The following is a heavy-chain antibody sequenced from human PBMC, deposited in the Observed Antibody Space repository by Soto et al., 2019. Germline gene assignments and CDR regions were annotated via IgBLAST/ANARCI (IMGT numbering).Heavy chain of an antibody. CDR1: EFTISGYA. J-gene: IGHJ1*01. CDR2: ISYDGSSK. D-gene: IGHD6-19*01. V-gene: IGHV3-30-3*01. CDR3: ARDAVAMDD. Sequence: GGSLRLSCAASEFTISGYAIHWVRQAPGKGLEWVAGISYDGSSKYNSDSVKGPFTISRDKSKNSVYLQMHSLTVEDTAVYYGARDAVAMDDWGRGTLVSVS.